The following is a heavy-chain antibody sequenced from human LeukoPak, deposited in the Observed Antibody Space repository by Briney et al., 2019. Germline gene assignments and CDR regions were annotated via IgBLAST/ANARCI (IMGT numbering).Heavy chain of an antibody. CDR3: ATQRGSYLWGTDFDY. V-gene: IGHV1-2*02. Sequence: ASVKVSCKASGYTXTGYYMHWVRQAPGQGLEWMGWINPNSGDTKYSQKFQGRVTMTRDTSIRTAYMELTRLRSDDTAVYYCATQRGSYLWGTDFDYWGQGTLVTVSS. CDR2: INPNSGDT. CDR1: GYTXTGYY. D-gene: IGHD3-16*01. J-gene: IGHJ4*02.